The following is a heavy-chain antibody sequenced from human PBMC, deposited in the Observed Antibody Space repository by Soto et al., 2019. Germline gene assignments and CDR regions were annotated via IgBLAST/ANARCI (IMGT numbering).Heavy chain of an antibody. CDR2: ISGSGGST. CDR1: GFTFSSYG. D-gene: IGHD3-16*01. J-gene: IGHJ5*02. CDR3: AKEEIRQFDP. V-gene: IGHV3-23*01. Sequence: RGGCLTICCGSSGFTFSSYGMSWVRKAPGKGLEWVSAISGSGGSTYYAASVKGRFTISRENSKNPLYLQMNSLRAEDTAVYYCAKEEIRQFDPWGQGTLVSVSS.